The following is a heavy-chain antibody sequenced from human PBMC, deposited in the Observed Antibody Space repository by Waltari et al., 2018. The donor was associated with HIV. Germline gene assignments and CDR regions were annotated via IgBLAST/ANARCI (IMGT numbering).Heavy chain of an antibody. CDR2: NSKGGRNK. V-gene: IGHV3-30*04. D-gene: IGHD3-22*01. CDR1: GFTFSPYA. CDR3: ARDGHFYDSRPLDY. J-gene: IGHJ4*02. Sequence: QVQLVESGGGVVQPGRSLRLSCAASGFTFSPYAIDGVRQAPGKGVEWVQINSKGGRNKYYADSVKGRFTISRDNSKNTVYLQMNSRRGEDTAVYYCARDGHFYDSRPLDYWGQGTLVTVSS.